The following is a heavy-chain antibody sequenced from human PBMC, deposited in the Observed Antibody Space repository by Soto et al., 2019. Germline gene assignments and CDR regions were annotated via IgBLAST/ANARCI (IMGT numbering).Heavy chain of an antibody. CDR2: IYYSGST. J-gene: IGHJ4*02. D-gene: IGHD3-10*01. V-gene: IGHV4-30-4*01. CDR1: GGSISSYDYY. CDR3: ARTLRRGTPFDY. Sequence: SETLSLTCTVSGGSISSYDYYWSWIRQPPGKGLECIGYIYYSGSTYYNPSLKSRVTISVDTSKNQFSLKLSSVTAADTAVYYCARTLRRGTPFDYWGQGTLVTV.